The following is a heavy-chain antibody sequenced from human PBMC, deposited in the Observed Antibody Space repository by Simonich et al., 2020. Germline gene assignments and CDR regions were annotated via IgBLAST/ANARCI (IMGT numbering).Heavy chain of an antibody. D-gene: IGHD6-6*01. CDR1: GYTFTGYY. CDR3: AIYSPSIAARPYWYFDL. Sequence: QVQLLQSGSDVKTPGAAVKASCNASGYTFTGYYMNWWRQAPGQGLERMGLINPNSGGHNCAHKFQGRVTMTRDTSISTAYMELSRLGSADTAVYYCAIYSPSIAARPYWYFDLWGRGTLVTVSS. V-gene: IGHV1-2*07. J-gene: IGHJ2*01. CDR2: INPNSGGH.